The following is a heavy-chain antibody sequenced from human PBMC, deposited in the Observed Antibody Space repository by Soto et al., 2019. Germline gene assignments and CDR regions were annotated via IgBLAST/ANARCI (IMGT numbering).Heavy chain of an antibody. D-gene: IGHD3-3*01. V-gene: IGHV3-48*03. CDR2: ISSSGSTI. CDR1: GFTFSSYE. Sequence: EVQLVESGGGLVQPGGSLRLSCAASGFTFSSYEMNWVRQAPGKGLEWVSYISSSGSTIYYADSVKGRFTISRDNAKNALYLQMNSLRAEDTAVYYCARDSYYDFWSGSTKRAYYYYYGMDVWGQGTTVTVSS. CDR3: ARDSYYDFWSGSTKRAYYYYYGMDV. J-gene: IGHJ6*02.